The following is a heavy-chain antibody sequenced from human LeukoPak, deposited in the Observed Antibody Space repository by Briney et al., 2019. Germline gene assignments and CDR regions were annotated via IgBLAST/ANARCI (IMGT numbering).Heavy chain of an antibody. CDR1: GFTFSAHS. J-gene: IGHJ4*02. CDR3: AREQIDTSSWPFGIDY. CDR2: ISGNSDYI. D-gene: IGHD6-13*01. V-gene: IGHV3-21*01. Sequence: GGSLRLSCAASGFTFSAHSMNWVRQAPGKGLEWVSSISGNSDYIYYADSLEGRFTISRDNAKNSLYQRMDSLRAEDTAVYYCAREQIDTSSWPFGIDYWGQGTLVTVSS.